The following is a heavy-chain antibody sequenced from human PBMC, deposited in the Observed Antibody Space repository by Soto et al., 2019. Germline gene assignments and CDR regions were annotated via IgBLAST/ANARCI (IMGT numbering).Heavy chain of an antibody. V-gene: IGHV4-30-2*01. D-gene: IGHD3-22*01. CDR2: IYHSGST. Sequence: QLLESGSGLVKPSQTLSLTCAVSGGSISSGGYSWSWIRQPPGKGLEWIGYIYHSGSTYYNPSLKSRVTISVDRSKNQFSLKLSSVTAADTAVYYCASGGIVVVDAFDIWGQGTMVTVSS. CDR1: GGSISSGGYS. CDR3: ASGGIVVVDAFDI. J-gene: IGHJ3*02.